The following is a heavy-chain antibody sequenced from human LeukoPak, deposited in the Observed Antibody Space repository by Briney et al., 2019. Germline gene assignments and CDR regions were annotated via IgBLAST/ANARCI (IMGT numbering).Heavy chain of an antibody. Sequence: SGGSLSLSCAASGFTFNSFAMSWVRQSPGEGLEWVSGISGSGGSTYYADSVKGRFTISRANSKNTLYLHIHSQIAQNRAVYDCAKAGRGYSFGYYFDYWGQGTLVTVSS. CDR3: AKAGRGYSFGYYFDY. V-gene: IGHV3-23*01. D-gene: IGHD5-18*01. CDR2: ISGSGGST. CDR1: GFTFNSFA. J-gene: IGHJ4*02.